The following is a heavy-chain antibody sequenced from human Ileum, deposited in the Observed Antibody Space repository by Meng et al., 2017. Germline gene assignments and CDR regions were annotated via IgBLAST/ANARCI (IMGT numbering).Heavy chain of an antibody. V-gene: IGHV7-4-1*02. J-gene: IGHJ4*02. CDR2: INADSGKP. CDR3: ARDFERDGHYIIDY. CDR1: GYAFPRYD. Sequence: GQLVQSGFELKKPGASVKISCKTSGYAFPRYDLNWVRQAPGQGLEWMGRINADSGKPTYAQGFTGRFVFSLDPSASTAFLQINRLKAEDTALYYCARDFERDGHYIIDYWGQGTLVTVSS. D-gene: IGHD5-24*01.